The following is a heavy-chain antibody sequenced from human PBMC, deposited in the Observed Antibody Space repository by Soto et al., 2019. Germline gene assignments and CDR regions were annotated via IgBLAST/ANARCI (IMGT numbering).Heavy chain of an antibody. Sequence: SETLSLTCTVSGGSISSGNYYWSWIRQPPGKGLEWIGFISYSGSTYYSTSLKSRVTISVDTSRSQFSLNLSFVTAADTAVYYCATMGTPATGLYYFDFWGQGTLVTVSS. CDR3: ATMGTPATGLYYFDF. D-gene: IGHD2-15*01. V-gene: IGHV4-30-4*01. CDR2: ISYSGST. CDR1: GGSISSGNYY. J-gene: IGHJ4*02.